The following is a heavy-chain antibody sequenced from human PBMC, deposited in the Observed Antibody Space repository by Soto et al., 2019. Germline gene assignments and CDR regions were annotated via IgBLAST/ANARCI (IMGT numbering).Heavy chain of an antibody. D-gene: IGHD2-21*01. V-gene: IGHV3-11*06. J-gene: IGHJ4*02. Sequence: QVHLVESGGGLVKPGGSLRLSCATSGFPVSDYYMSWIRQAPGKGLEWLSHISPKSTYTNYADSVKGRFTISRDNTKRSLLLQMNSLGVEDTAVYYCARGGGGGLCDHWGQGFLVTVSS. CDR1: GFPVSDYY. CDR2: ISPKSTYT. CDR3: ARGGGGGLCDH.